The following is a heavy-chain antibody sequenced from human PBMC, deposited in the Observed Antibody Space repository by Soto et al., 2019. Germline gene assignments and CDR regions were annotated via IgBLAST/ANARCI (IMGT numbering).Heavy chain of an antibody. CDR3: ATQIDTVMVFRD. Sequence: ASVKVSCKASDKTFLSYGISWVRQGPGQGLEWMGWISPYNGNTNYAQKLQGRVTMTTDTSTRTAYMELRSLISDDTAVYYCATQIDTVMVFRDWGQGTLVTVSS. CDR2: ISPYNGNT. V-gene: IGHV1-18*01. J-gene: IGHJ4*02. CDR1: DKTFLSYG. D-gene: IGHD5-18*01.